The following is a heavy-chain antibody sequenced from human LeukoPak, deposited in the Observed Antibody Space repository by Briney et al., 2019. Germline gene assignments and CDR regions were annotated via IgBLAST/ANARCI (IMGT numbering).Heavy chain of an antibody. CDR3: ARGNHYYDSSGYYHNWFDP. V-gene: IGHV4-4*07. CDR2: IYSSGST. Sequence: SETLSLTCTVSGGSISSYYRSWIRQPAGEGLEWIGRIYSSGSTNYNPSLKSRVTISVDTSKNQFSLKLNSVTAADTAVYYCARGNHYYDSSGYYHNWFDPWGQGTLVTVSS. D-gene: IGHD3-22*01. J-gene: IGHJ5*02. CDR1: GGSISSYY.